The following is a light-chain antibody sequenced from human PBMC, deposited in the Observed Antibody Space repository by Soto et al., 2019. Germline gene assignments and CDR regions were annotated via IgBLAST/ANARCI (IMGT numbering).Light chain of an antibody. CDR1: ESVSSSY. J-gene: IGKJ2*01. CDR3: QLYGSSPPYI. CDR2: GAS. Sequence: EIVLTQSPGTLSLSPGERATLSCRASESVSSSYLAWYQQKPGQAPRLLIYGASSRATGIPDRFSGSGSGTDFTLTISRVEPEDFAVYFGQLYGSSPPYIFCQGTKREIK. V-gene: IGKV3-20*01.